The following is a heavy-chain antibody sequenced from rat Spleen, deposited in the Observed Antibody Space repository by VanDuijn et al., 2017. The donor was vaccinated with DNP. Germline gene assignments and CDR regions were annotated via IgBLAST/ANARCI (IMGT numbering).Heavy chain of an antibody. CDR1: GYSITSNY. Sequence: EVQLQESGSGLVKPSQSLALTCSVTGYSITSNYWGWIRKFPGNKLEYIGHISYSGSTNYNPSLKSRLSITRDTSKNHFLLHLNSVTTEDTATYYCARWTRYFDYWGQGIMVTVSS. CDR3: ARWTRYFDY. CDR2: ISYSGST. J-gene: IGHJ2*01. D-gene: IGHD1-7*01. V-gene: IGHV3-1*01.